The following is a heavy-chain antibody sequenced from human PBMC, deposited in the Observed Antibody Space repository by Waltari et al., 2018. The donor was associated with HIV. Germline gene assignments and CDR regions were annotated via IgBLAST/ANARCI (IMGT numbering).Heavy chain of an antibody. Sequence: EVQLLESGGGLVQPGGSLRLSCAASGFTFSSYAMRWVRQAPGKGLEWVSAMSGSGGGTYSADSVKGRFTISRDNSKNTLYLQMNSLRAEDTAIYYCAKDSGGVDSVSDYWGQGTLVTVSS. CDR3: AKDSGGVDSVSDY. V-gene: IGHV3-23*01. CDR2: MSGSGGGT. D-gene: IGHD2-15*01. CDR1: GFTFSSYA. J-gene: IGHJ4*02.